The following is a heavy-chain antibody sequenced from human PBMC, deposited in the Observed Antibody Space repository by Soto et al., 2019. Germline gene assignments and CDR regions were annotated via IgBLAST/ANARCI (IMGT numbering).Heavy chain of an antibody. V-gene: IGHV3-30*03. CDR1: GFTFSGYA. CDR2: IAYDGSNE. CDR3: ARDRSSGGTSYYHYGMDV. D-gene: IGHD6-19*01. J-gene: IGHJ6*02. Sequence: QVQLVESGGGVVQPGRSLRLSCAASGFTFSGYAMHWVRQAPGKGLEWVAVIAYDGSNEYYVDSVKGRFTISRDNSKSTLYLQINSLRVEDTAVYYWARDRSSGGTSYYHYGMDVWGQGTTVTVSS.